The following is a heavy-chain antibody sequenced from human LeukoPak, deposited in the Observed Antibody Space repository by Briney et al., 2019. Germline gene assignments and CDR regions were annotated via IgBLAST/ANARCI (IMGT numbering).Heavy chain of an antibody. D-gene: IGHD3-10*01. V-gene: IGHV3-30*04. CDR3: AREHYYGSGIYFYSYYYSMDV. J-gene: IGHJ6*03. Sequence: GGSQRLSCAASGFTFSSYALHWVRQAPGQGLERVAVAAYDGSHKYYAESVKGRFTISRDNSKNTLYLQMNSLRPEDTAVYYCAREHYYGSGIYFYSYYYSMDVWGKGTTVTVSS. CDR1: GFTFSSYA. CDR2: AAYDGSHK.